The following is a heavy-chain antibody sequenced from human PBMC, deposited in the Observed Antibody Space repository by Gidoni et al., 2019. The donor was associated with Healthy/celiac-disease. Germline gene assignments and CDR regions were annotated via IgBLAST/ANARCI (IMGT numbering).Heavy chain of an antibody. CDR1: GFTFDDYG. D-gene: IGHD6-13*01. V-gene: IGHV3-20*04. CDR2: INWNGGST. CDR3: ARASSSWYGGWFDP. J-gene: IGHJ5*02. Sequence: EVQLVESGGGVVRPGGSLRLSCSASGFTFDDYGMSWVRQASGKGLEWVSGINWNGGSTGYADSVKGRFTISRDNAKNSLYLQMNSLRAEDTALYYCARASSSWYGGWFDPWGQGTLVTVSS.